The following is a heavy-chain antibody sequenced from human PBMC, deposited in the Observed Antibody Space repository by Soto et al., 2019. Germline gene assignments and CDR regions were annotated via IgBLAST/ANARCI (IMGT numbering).Heavy chain of an antibody. J-gene: IGHJ4*02. CDR3: AKTGGPYFDWQYYFDY. V-gene: IGHV3-9*01. CDR1: GFTFDDYG. Sequence: EVQLVESGGGLVQPGWSLRLSCAASGFTFDDYGMHWVRQAPGKGLEWVSGISWNSGSIGYADSVKGRFTISRDNAKNSLYLQMSSLRAEDTALYYCAKTGGPYFDWQYYFDYWGQGTLVTVSS. D-gene: IGHD3-9*01. CDR2: ISWNSGSI.